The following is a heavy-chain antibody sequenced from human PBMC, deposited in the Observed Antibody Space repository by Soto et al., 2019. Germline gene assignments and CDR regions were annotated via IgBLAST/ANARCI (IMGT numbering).Heavy chain of an antibody. CDR3: ARAPPSGSITGTTYYFDY. D-gene: IGHD1-20*01. J-gene: IGHJ4*02. CDR1: GGTFSSYA. CDR2: IIPIVGTA. V-gene: IGHV1-69*13. Sequence: ASVQVSCKASGGTFSSYAISWVRPAPGQGLEWMGGIIPIVGTATYAQKFQGRVTITADESTSTAYMELSSLRSEDTAVYYCARAPPSGSITGTTYYFDYWGQGTLVTVSS.